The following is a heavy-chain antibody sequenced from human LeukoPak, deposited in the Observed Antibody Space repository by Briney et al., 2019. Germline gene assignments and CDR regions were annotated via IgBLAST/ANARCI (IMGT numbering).Heavy chain of an antibody. V-gene: IGHV5-51*01. D-gene: IGHD3-22*01. CDR2: IYPGDSNT. Sequence: GESLKISCKGSGYSFNSYWIGWVRQMPGKGLEWMGIIYPGDSNTRYSPSFQGQVTISADKSVSTAYLQWSSLKASDTAMYYCARQIHYYDSSGYDYWGQGTLVTVSS. J-gene: IGHJ4*02. CDR3: ARQIHYYDSSGYDY. CDR1: GYSFNSYW.